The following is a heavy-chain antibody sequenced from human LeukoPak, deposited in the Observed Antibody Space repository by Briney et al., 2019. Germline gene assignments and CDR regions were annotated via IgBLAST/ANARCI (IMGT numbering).Heavy chain of an antibody. D-gene: IGHD5-18*01. CDR3: ARAVGYSYGKYYFDY. CDR2: IYYSGST. CDR1: GGSLSSYY. Sequence: PSETLSLTCTVSGGSLSSYYWSWVRQPPGKGLEWIGYIYYSGSTNYNPSLKSRVTISVDTSKNQFSLKLSSVTAADTAVYYCARAVGYSYGKYYFDYWGQGTLVTVSS. J-gene: IGHJ4*02. V-gene: IGHV4-59*01.